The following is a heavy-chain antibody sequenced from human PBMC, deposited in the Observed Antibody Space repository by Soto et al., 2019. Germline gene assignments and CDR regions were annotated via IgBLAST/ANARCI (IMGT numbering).Heavy chain of an antibody. CDR2: IYYSGST. Sequence: SETLSLTCTVSGGSISSSSYYWGWIRQPPGKGLEWIGSIYYSGSTYYNPSLKSRVTISVDTSKNQFSLKLSSVTAADTAVYYCARHNAKRHIVVVPAAMPAFAFDIWGQGTMVTVSS. CDR3: ARHNAKRHIVVVPAAMPAFAFDI. J-gene: IGHJ3*02. V-gene: IGHV4-39*01. CDR1: GGSISSSSYY. D-gene: IGHD2-2*01.